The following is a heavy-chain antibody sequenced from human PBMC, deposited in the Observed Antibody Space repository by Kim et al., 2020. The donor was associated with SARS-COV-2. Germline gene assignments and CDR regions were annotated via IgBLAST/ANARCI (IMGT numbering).Heavy chain of an antibody. D-gene: IGHD3-16*01. Sequence: SKSVRNIFYADSVKGRFTISRDNAKNSLSLQMTSLRAEDTAVYYCASWGYWGQGTLVTVSS. J-gene: IGHJ4*02. CDR2: SKSVRNI. V-gene: IGHV3-11*01. CDR3: ASWGY.